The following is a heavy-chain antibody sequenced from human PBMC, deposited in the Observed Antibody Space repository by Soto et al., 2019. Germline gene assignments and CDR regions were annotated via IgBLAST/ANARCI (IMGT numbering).Heavy chain of an antibody. Sequence: VGSLRLSCAASGFTFSSYAMHWVRQAPGKGLEWVAVISYDGSNKYYADSVKGRFTISRDNSKNTLYLQMNSLRAEDTAVYYCARGSGARSYYYGMEVWGKGNTVNVSS. D-gene: IGHD1-1*01. CDR1: GFTFSSYA. V-gene: IGHV3-30-3*01. J-gene: IGHJ6*04. CDR2: ISYDGSNK. CDR3: ARGSGARSYYYGMEV.